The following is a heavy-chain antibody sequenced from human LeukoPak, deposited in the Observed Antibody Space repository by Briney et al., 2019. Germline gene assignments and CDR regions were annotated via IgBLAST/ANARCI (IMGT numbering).Heavy chain of an antibody. CDR1: GGSISSYY. Sequence: SETLSLTCTVSGGSISSYYWSWIRQPPGKGLEWIGYIYYSGSANYNPSLKSQVTISVDTSKNQFSLKLSSVTAADTAVYYCARAYSSGWYGGYYFDYWGQGTLVTVSS. D-gene: IGHD6-19*01. CDR2: IYYSGSA. J-gene: IGHJ4*02. CDR3: ARAYSSGWYGGYYFDY. V-gene: IGHV4-59*01.